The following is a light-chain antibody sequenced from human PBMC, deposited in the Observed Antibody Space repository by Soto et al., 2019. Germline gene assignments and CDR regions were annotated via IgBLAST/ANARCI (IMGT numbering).Light chain of an antibody. V-gene: IGLV2-14*01. CDR1: SSDVGGYNY. J-gene: IGLJ2*01. CDR3: SSYTGSSTYVV. CDR2: DVN. Sequence: QSVLTQPASVSGAPGQSITISCTGTSSDVGGYNYVSWYQQHPGKAPKLMIYDVNNRPSGVYNRFSGSKSGNTASLTISGLQAEDEADYYCSSYTGSSTYVVFGGGTQLTVL.